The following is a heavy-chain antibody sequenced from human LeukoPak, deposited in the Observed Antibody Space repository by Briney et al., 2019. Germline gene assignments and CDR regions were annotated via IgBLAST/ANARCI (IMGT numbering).Heavy chain of an antibody. CDR3: ARHMVDSSGYLFDY. CDR1: GGSISSYY. D-gene: IGHD3-22*01. V-gene: IGHV4-59*08. J-gene: IGHJ4*02. CDR2: IYYSGST. Sequence: SETLSLTCTVSGGSISSYYWSWIRQPPGKGLEWIGYIYYSGSTNYNPSLKSRVTISVDTSKNQFSLKLSSVAAADTAVYYCARHMVDSSGYLFDYWGQGTLVTVSS.